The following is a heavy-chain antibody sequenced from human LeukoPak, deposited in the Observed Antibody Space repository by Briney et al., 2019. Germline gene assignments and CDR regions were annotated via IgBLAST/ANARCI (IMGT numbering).Heavy chain of an antibody. J-gene: IGHJ4*02. CDR3: ARDDCGGDCYLGY. Sequence: SVKVSCKASGGTFSSYAISWVRQAPGQGLEWMGGIIPIFGTANYAQKFQGRVTITADESTSTAYMELSSLRSEDTAVYYCARDDCGGDCYLGYWGQGTLVTVSS. V-gene: IGHV1-69*01. CDR1: GGTFSSYA. CDR2: IIPIFGTA. D-gene: IGHD2-21*02.